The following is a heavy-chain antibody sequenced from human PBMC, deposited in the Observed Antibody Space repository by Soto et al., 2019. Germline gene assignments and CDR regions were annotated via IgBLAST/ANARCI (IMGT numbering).Heavy chain of an antibody. V-gene: IGHV1-18*01. D-gene: IGHD3-22*01. Sequence: ASMKVSCKASGYTFTSYGISWVRQAPGQGLEWMGWISAYNGNTNYAQKLQGRVTMTTDTSTSTAYMELRSLRSDDTAVYYCARGPPSYYDSSGYYKYFDYWGQGTLVTVSS. CDR1: GYTFTSYG. J-gene: IGHJ4*02. CDR2: ISAYNGNT. CDR3: ARGPPSYYDSSGYYKYFDY.